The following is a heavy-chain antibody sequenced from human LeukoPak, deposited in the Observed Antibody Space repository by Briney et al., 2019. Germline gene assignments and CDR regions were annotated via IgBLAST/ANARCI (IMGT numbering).Heavy chain of an antibody. J-gene: IGHJ6*02. CDR3: ARAGVVVPATPGGMDV. CDR1: GFTFGSYA. CDR2: ISGSGGIT. Sequence: GGSLRLSCAASGFTFGSYAMHWVRQAPGKGLEYVSTISGSGGITYYADSVKGRFTISRDNSKNTLYLQMGSLRAEDMAVYYCARAGVVVPATPGGMDVWGQGTTVTVSS. D-gene: IGHD2-15*01. V-gene: IGHV3-64*02.